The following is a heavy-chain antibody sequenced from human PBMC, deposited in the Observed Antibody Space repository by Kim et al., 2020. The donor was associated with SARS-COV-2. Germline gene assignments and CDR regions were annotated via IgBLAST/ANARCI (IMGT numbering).Heavy chain of an antibody. Sequence: SETLSLTCTVSGGSISSYYWSWIRQPPGKGLEWIGYIYYSGSTNYNPSLKSRVTISVDTSKNQFSLKLSSVTAADTAVYYCARGSLYDFWSGYYTGAVESYYYYGMDVWGQGTTVTVSS. CDR2: IYYSGST. CDR1: GGSISSYY. D-gene: IGHD3-3*01. J-gene: IGHJ6*02. V-gene: IGHV4-59*01. CDR3: ARGSLYDFWSGYYTGAVESYYYYGMDV.